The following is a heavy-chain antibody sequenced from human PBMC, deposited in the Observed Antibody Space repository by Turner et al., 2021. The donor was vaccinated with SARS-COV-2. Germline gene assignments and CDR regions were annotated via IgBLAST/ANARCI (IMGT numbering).Heavy chain of an antibody. D-gene: IGHD2-8*02. CDR1: GGTVSSYD. CDR2: VVPMMRSV. J-gene: IGHJ4*02. Sequence: QVQLVQSGEEVKKPGSTVKVSCKASGGTVSSYDFSWVRQAPTQGLEWLGGVVPMMRSVKYAQKFHGRLTITADESTSTVHMELTNLRSEDTAVYFCARAGRVDGFYEGLDYWGRGTLVTVSS. V-gene: IGHV1-69*01. CDR3: ARAGRVDGFYEGLDY.